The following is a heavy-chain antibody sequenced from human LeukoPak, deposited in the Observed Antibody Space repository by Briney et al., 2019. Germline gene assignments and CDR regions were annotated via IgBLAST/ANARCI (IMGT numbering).Heavy chain of an antibody. CDR1: GFTFSSNS. Sequence: PGGSLRLSCEASGFTFSSNSMNWVRQAPGAGLEWISFISGGGSAMYYANSVKGRFTISRDNAKNSLYLQMNSLRDDDTAVYYCARDPGLDIWGQGTLVTVSS. CDR2: ISGGGSAM. V-gene: IGHV3-48*02. CDR3: ARDPGLDI. J-gene: IGHJ4*02.